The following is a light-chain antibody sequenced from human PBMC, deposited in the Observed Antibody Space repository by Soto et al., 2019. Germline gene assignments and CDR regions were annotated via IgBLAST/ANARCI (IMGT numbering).Light chain of an antibody. CDR1: SSDVGVFHY. CDR2: EVN. J-gene: IGLJ2*01. Sequence: QSALTQPASVSGSPGQSITLSCTGTSSDVGVFHYVSWYQQHPGKAPKLIIYEVNNRPSGVSNRFSGCKSGNTASLTISGLQAEDEADYYCSSYTPSSPVVFGGGTKLTVL. CDR3: SSYTPSSPVV. V-gene: IGLV2-14*01.